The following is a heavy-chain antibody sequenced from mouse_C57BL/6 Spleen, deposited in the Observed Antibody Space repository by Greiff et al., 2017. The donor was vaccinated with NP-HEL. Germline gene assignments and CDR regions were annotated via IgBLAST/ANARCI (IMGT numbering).Heavy chain of an antibody. Sequence: VKLMESGAELARPGASVKLSCKASGYTFTSYGISWVKQRTGQGLEWIGEIYPRSGDTYYNEKFKGKATLTADKSSSTAYMELRSLTSEDSAVYFCARSKDGSAFAYWGQGTLVTVSA. CDR1: GYTFTSYG. CDR2: IYPRSGDT. D-gene: IGHD1-1*01. V-gene: IGHV1-81*01. CDR3: ARSKDGSAFAY. J-gene: IGHJ3*01.